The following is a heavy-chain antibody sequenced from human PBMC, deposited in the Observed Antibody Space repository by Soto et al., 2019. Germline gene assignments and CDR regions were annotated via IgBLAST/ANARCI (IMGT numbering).Heavy chain of an antibody. J-gene: IGHJ6*03. CDR1: GGSISSSSYY. D-gene: IGHD3-10*01. V-gene: IGHV4-39*01. CDR3: ARPGFGELSSQAYYYYYMDV. Sequence: QLQLQESGPGLVKPSETLSLTCTVSGGSISSSSYYWGWIRQPPGKGLEWIGSIYYSGSTYYNPSLKSRVTISVDTSKNQFSLKLSSVTAADTAVYYCARPGFGELSSQAYYYYYMDVWGKGTTVTVSS. CDR2: IYYSGST.